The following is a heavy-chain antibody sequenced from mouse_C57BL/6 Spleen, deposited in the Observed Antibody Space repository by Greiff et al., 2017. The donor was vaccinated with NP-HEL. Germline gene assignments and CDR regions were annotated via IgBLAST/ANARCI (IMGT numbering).Heavy chain of an antibody. CDR2: FYPGSGSI. CDR1: GYTFTEYT. D-gene: IGHD2-5*01. Sequence: VMLVESGAELVKPGASVKLSCKASGYTFTEYTIHWVKQRSGQGLEWIGWFYPGSGSIKYNEKFKDKATLTADKSSSTVYMELSRLTSEDSAVYFCARHEEDSNPYYAMDYWGQGTSVTVSS. CDR3: ARHEEDSNPYYAMDY. V-gene: IGHV1-62-2*01. J-gene: IGHJ4*01.